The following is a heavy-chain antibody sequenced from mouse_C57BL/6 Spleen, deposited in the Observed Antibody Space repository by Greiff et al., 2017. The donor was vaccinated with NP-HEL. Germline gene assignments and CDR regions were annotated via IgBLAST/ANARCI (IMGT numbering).Heavy chain of an antibody. Sequence: QVQLQQPGAELVKPGASVKLSCKASGYTFTSYWMQWVKQRPGQGLEWIGEIDPSDSYTNYNQKFKGKATLTVDTSSSTAYMQLSSLTSEDSAVYDCGRGYGSSGYAMDYWGQGTSVTVSS. D-gene: IGHD1-1*01. CDR1: GYTFTSYW. J-gene: IGHJ4*01. V-gene: IGHV1-50*01. CDR3: GRGYGSSGYAMDY. CDR2: IDPSDSYT.